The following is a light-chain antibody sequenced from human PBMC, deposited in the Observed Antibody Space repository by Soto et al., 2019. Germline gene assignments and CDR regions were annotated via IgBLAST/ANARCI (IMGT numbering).Light chain of an antibody. CDR3: QSYDSRLSAWV. V-gene: IGLV1-40*01. CDR2: GNS. CDR1: SSNIGAGYD. Sequence: QAVVTQPPSVSGAPGQRVTISCTGSSSNIGAGYDVHWYQQLPGTAPKLLIYGNSNRPSGVPDRFSGSKSGTSASLAITGLQAEDAADYYCQSYDSRLSAWVFGGGTKLTVL. J-gene: IGLJ3*02.